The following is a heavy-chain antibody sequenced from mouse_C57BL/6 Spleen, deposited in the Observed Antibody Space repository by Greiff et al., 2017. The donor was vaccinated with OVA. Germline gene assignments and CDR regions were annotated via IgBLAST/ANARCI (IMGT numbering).Heavy chain of an antibody. Sequence: EVQLQQSGPELVKPGASVKIPCKASGYTFTDYNMDWVKQSHGKSLEWIGDINPNNGGTIYNQKFKGKATLTVDKSSSTDYMELRSLTSEDTAVYYCARSQLPYYGSSWFAYWGQGTLVTVSA. D-gene: IGHD1-1*01. J-gene: IGHJ3*01. CDR1: GYTFTDYN. V-gene: IGHV1-18*01. CDR2: INPNNGGT. CDR3: ARSQLPYYGSSWFAY.